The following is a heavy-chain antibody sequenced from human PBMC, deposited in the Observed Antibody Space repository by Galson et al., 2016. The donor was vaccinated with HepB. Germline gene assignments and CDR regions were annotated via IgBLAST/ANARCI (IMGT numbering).Heavy chain of an antibody. CDR3: ARKYSSSAALDS. V-gene: IGHV3-9*01. D-gene: IGHD6-6*01. J-gene: IGHJ4*02. CDR1: GFTFDDYA. Sequence: SLRLSCAASGFTFDDYAMHWVRQAPGKGLEWVSGITSNSGVLGYADSVRGRFTISRDDAERSLYLQMNSLRPEDTAFYYCARKYSSSAALDSWGQGTLVTVSS. CDR2: ITSNSGVL.